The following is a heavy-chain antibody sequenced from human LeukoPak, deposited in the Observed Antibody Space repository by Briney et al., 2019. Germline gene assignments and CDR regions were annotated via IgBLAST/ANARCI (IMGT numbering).Heavy chain of an antibody. CDR1: GGSISSYY. CDR2: IYYSGST. CDR3: ARDFEGYYDSSGYRDAFDI. D-gene: IGHD3-22*01. V-gene: IGHV4-59*12. Sequence: SETLSLTCTVSGGSISSYYWSWIRQPPGKGLEWIGYIYYSGSTNYNPSLKSRVTISVDTSKNQFSLKLSSVTAADTAVYYCARDFEGYYDSSGYRDAFDIWGQGTMVTVSS. J-gene: IGHJ3*02.